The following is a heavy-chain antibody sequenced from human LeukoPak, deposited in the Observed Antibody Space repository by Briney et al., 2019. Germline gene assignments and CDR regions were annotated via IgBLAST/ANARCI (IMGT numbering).Heavy chain of an antibody. Sequence: PGRSLRLSCAASGFTFSSYAMHWVRQAPGKGLEWVAVISYDGSNKYYADSVKGRFTISRDNSKNTLYLQMNSLRAEDTTVYYCARDPPPGHTRANFDYWGQGTLVTVSS. CDR2: ISYDGSNK. V-gene: IGHV3-30-3*01. D-gene: IGHD1-1*01. CDR1: GFTFSSYA. J-gene: IGHJ4*02. CDR3: ARDPPPGHTRANFDY.